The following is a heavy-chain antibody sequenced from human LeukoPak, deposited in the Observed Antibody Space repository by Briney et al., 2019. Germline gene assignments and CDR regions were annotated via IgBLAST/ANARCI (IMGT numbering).Heavy chain of an antibody. V-gene: IGHV4-34*01. CDR2: INHSGST. CDR1: GGSFSGYY. CDR3: AREKDTAMVFPFDY. J-gene: IGHJ4*02. Sequence: SETLSLTCAIYGGSFSGYYWSWIRQPPGKGLEWIGEINHSGSTNYNPSLKSRVTMSVDTSKNQFSLKLSSVTAADTAVYYCAREKDTAMVFPFDYWGQGTLVTVSS. D-gene: IGHD5-18*01.